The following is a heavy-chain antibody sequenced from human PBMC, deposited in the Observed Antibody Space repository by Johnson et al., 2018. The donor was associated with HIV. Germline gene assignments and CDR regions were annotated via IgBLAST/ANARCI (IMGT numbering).Heavy chain of an antibody. CDR2: INWNGYST. CDR3: ARSIVVVINDAFDI. V-gene: IGHV3-20*04. Sequence: VQLMESGGGVVRPGGSLRLSCAASGFTFDDYGMSWVRQAPGKGLEWVSGINWNGYSTTYADSVQGRFTISRDNAKNSLYLQMNSLRAEDTALYYCARSIVVVINDAFDIWGQGTMVTVSS. CDR1: GFTFDDYG. D-gene: IGHD3-22*01. J-gene: IGHJ3*02.